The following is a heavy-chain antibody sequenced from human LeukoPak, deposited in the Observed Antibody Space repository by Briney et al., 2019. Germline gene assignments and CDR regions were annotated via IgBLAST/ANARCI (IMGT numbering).Heavy chain of an antibody. CDR1: GFTFSSYS. Sequence: GGSLRLSCAASGFTFSSYSMNWVRQAPGKGLEWVSSISSSSSYIYYADSVKGRFTISRDNAKTSLYLQMNSLRAEDTAVYYCARQKRGYYFDYWGQGTLVTVSS. CDR2: ISSSSSYI. J-gene: IGHJ4*02. CDR3: ARQKRGYYFDY. V-gene: IGHV3-21*01.